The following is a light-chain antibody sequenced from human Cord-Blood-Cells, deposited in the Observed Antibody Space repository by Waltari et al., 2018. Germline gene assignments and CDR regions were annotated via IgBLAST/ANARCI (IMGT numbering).Light chain of an antibody. V-gene: IGKV1-39*01. CDR2: AAS. CDR3: QQSYSTPWT. Sequence: DIQMTHSPSSLSASVGDRVTITCRASQSISSYLNWYQQNPGKAPKLLIYAASSLQSGVPSRFSGSGSGTDFTHTISSLQPEDFATYYCQQSYSTPWTFGQGTKVEIK. CDR1: QSISSY. J-gene: IGKJ1*01.